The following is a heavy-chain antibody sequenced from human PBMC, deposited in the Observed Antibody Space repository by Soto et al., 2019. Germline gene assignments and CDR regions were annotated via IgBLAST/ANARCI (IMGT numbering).Heavy chain of an antibody. D-gene: IGHD1-7*01. Sequence: EVQLVDSGGGLVPPGGSLKLSCAASGFTFNIAAIHWVRQASGKGLEWVGLIRNTANVYATAYAASVRGRITVSRDDSKNMAFLEINSLKTEDTAVYYCARQGVALELDPWGQGTLVTVSS. CDR2: IRNTANVYAT. V-gene: IGHV3-73*01. CDR3: ARQGVALELDP. CDR1: GFTFNIAA. J-gene: IGHJ5*02.